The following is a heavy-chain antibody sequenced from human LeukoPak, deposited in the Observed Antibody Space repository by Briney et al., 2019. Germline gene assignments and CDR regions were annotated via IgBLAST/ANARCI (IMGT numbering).Heavy chain of an antibody. CDR1: GFTFSDHY. CDR2: ISHTGTTM. D-gene: IGHD3-10*02. CDR3: AELGITMIGGV. J-gene: IGHJ6*04. V-gene: IGHV3-11*04. Sequence: KSGGSLRLSCAASGFTFSDHYMSWIRQAPGKGLEWVSYISHTGTTMYYADSVKGRFTISRDNAKNSLYLQMNSLRAEDTAVYYCAELGITMIGGVWGKGTTVTISS.